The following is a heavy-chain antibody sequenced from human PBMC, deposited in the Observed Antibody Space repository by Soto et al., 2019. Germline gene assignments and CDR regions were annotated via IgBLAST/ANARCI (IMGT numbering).Heavy chain of an antibody. CDR1: GGYISSSNW. J-gene: IGHJ5*02. Sequence: SETLSVTCAVSGGYISSSNWWRWVRQPPGKGLEWIGEIYHSGSTNYNPSLKSRVTISVDKSKNQFSLKLSSVTAADTAVYYCARGGIPVAALNWFDPWGQGTLVTVSS. D-gene: IGHD6-19*01. V-gene: IGHV4-4*02. CDR2: IYHSGST. CDR3: ARGGIPVAALNWFDP.